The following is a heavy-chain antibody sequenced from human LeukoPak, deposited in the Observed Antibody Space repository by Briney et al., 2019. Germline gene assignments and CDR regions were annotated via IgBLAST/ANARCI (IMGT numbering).Heavy chain of an antibody. CDR1: GVSISNYW. Sequence: SETLSLTCTVSGVSISNYWWSWIRQPPGKGLEWIGYVFDSGGTNYNPSLKSRVTISVDTSKKQFSLKLSSVTAADTAVYYCARGYSSSWNYFDYWGQGTLVTVSS. V-gene: IGHV4-59*01. D-gene: IGHD6-13*01. CDR3: ARGYSSSWNYFDY. CDR2: VFDSGGT. J-gene: IGHJ4*02.